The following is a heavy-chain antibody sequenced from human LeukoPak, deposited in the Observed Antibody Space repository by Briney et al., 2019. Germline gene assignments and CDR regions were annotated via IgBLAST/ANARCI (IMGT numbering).Heavy chain of an antibody. Sequence: SETLSLTCAVYGGSFSGYYWSWIRQPPGKGLEWIGEINHSGSTNYNPSLKSRVTISVDTSKNQFSLKLSSVTAADTAVYYCARGHGYPYGMDVWSKGTTVTVSS. J-gene: IGHJ6*04. D-gene: IGHD5-18*01. CDR2: INHSGST. V-gene: IGHV4-34*01. CDR1: GGSFSGYY. CDR3: ARGHGYPYGMDV.